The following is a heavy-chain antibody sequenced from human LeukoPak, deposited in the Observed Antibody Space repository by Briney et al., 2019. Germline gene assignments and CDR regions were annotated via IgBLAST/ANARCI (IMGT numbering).Heavy chain of an antibody. CDR3: ARGMIPIVVVVAAPDYFDY. CDR2: ISGSGGST. CDR1: GFTFSSYA. V-gene: IGHV3-23*01. Sequence: GGSLRLSCAASGFTFSSYAMSWVRQAPGKGLEWVSAISGSGGSTYYADSVKGRYTISRDNSKNTLYLQMNSLRAEDTAVYYCARGMIPIVVVVAAPDYFDYWGQGTLVTVSS. J-gene: IGHJ4*02. D-gene: IGHD2-15*01.